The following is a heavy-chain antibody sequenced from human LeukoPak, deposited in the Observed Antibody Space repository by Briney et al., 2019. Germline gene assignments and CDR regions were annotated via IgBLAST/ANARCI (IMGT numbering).Heavy chain of an antibody. J-gene: IGHJ4*02. Sequence: GGSLRLSCAASGFTFSSYAMSWVRQAPGKGLEWVSAISGSGGSTYYAGSVKGRFTISRDDSKNTLYLQMNSLRAEDTAVYYCAKYTYYDFWSGYYEGYYFDYWGQGTLVPVSS. CDR2: ISGSGGST. CDR1: GFTFSSYA. CDR3: AKYTYYDFWSGYYEGYYFDY. D-gene: IGHD3-3*01. V-gene: IGHV3-23*01.